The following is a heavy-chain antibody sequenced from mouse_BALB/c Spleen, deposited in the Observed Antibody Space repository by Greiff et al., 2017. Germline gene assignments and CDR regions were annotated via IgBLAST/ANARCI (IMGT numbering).Heavy chain of an antibody. CDR1: GFTFSSFG. V-gene: IGHV5-17*02. Sequence: EVHLVESGGGLVQPGGSRKLSCAASGFTFSSFGMHWVRQAPEKGLEWVAYISSGNSTIYYADTVKGRFTISRDNPKNTLFLQMTSLRSEDTAMYYCARASTGTFDYWGQGTTLTVSS. D-gene: IGHD4-1*02. J-gene: IGHJ2*01. CDR2: ISSGNSTI. CDR3: ARASTGTFDY.